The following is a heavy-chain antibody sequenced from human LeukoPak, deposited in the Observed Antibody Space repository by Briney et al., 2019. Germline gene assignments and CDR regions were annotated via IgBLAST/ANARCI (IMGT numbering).Heavy chain of an antibody. CDR1: GGSISSGDYY. Sequence: SQTLSLTCTVSGGSISSGDYYWSWIRQPPGKGLEWIGYIYFSGSTYYNPSPKSRVTISVDTSKNQFSLKLSSVTAADTAVYYCARDPGGYYFDYWGQGTLVTVSS. CDR3: ARDPGGYYFDY. D-gene: IGHD3-10*01. J-gene: IGHJ4*02. CDR2: IYFSGST. V-gene: IGHV4-30-4*01.